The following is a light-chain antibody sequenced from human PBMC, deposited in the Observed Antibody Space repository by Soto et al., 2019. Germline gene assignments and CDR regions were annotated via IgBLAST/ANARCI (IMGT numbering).Light chain of an antibody. CDR3: QQYDNLPLT. V-gene: IGKV1-33*01. CDR2: SVS. CDR1: QETRNY. Sequence: DIQMTQSPSSLAASVGDIVTITCRSSQETRNYLNWYQHKPGEAPKLLIYSVSTLQNGVPSRFSGSGSGTDFTFTISSLQPEDIATYYCQQYDNLPLTFGGGTKVDIK. J-gene: IGKJ4*01.